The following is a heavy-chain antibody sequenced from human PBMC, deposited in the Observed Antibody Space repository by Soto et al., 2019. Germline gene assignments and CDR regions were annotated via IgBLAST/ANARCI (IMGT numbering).Heavy chain of an antibody. CDR1: GGTLSSYA. D-gene: IGHD3-22*01. Sequence: SAKVPCKASGGTLSSYALSWVPQAPGQGLEWMGGIIPIFGTANYAQKFQGRVTITADESTSTAYMELSSLRSEDTAVYYCARGNDYYDSSGYYFGAFDIWG. J-gene: IGHJ3*02. V-gene: IGHV1-69*01. CDR2: IIPIFGTA. CDR3: ARGNDYYDSSGYYFGAFDI.